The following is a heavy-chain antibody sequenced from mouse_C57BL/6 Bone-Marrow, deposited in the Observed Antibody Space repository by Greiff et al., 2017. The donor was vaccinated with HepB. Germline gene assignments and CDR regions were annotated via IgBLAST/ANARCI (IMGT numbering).Heavy chain of an antibody. Sequence: QVQLQQPGAELVKPGASVKVSCKASGYTFTSYWMHWVKQRPGQGLEWIGRIHPSDSDTNYNQKFKGKATLTVDKSSSTAYMQLSSLTSEDSAVYYCAILPPYSNYAWFAYWGQGTLVTVSA. D-gene: IGHD2-5*01. V-gene: IGHV1-74*01. CDR1: GYTFTSYW. CDR2: IHPSDSDT. J-gene: IGHJ3*01. CDR3: AILPPYSNYAWFAY.